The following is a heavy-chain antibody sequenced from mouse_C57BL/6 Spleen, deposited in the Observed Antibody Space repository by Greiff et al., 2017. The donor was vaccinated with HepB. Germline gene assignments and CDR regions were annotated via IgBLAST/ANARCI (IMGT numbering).Heavy chain of an antibody. Sequence: VQLQQSGAELVRPGASVTLSCKASGYTFTDYEMHWVKQTPVHGLEWIGAIDPETGGTAYNQKFKGKAKLTADKSSSTAYMELRSLTSEDSAVYYCTRYIYDYDGAWFAYWGQGTLVTVSA. D-gene: IGHD2-4*01. CDR2: IDPETGGT. CDR3: TRYIYDYDGAWFAY. V-gene: IGHV1-15*01. CDR1: GYTFTDYE. J-gene: IGHJ3*01.